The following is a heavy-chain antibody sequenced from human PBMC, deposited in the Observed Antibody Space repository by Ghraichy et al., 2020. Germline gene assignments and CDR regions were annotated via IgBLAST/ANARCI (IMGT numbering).Heavy chain of an antibody. J-gene: IGHJ2*01. D-gene: IGHD3-10*01. V-gene: IGHV4-34*01. Sequence: SKTLSLTCAVYGGSFSGYYWSWIRQPPGKGLEWIGEINHSGSTNYNPSLKSRVTISVDTSKNQFSLKLSSVTAADTAVYYCARGGPMGLNWYFDLWGRGTLVTVSS. CDR3: ARGGPMGLNWYFDL. CDR1: GGSFSGYY. CDR2: INHSGST.